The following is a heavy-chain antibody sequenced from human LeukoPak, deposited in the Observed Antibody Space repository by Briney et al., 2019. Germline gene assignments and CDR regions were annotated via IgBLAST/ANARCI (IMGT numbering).Heavy chain of an antibody. Sequence: SETLSLTCTVSGGSISSSSYYWGWIRQPPGKGLEWIGSIYYSGSTYYNPSLKSRVTISVDTSKNQFSLKLSSVTAADTAVYYCARDIGYSYGQDDAFDIWGQGTMVTVSS. CDR2: IYYSGST. J-gene: IGHJ3*02. CDR1: GGSISSSSYY. V-gene: IGHV4-39*07. D-gene: IGHD5-18*01. CDR3: ARDIGYSYGQDDAFDI.